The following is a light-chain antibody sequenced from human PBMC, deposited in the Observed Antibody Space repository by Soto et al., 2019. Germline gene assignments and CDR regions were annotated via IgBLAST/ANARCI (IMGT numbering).Light chain of an antibody. CDR1: QGISSY. CDR2: AAS. Sequence: AIRMTQSPSSFSASTGDRVTITCRASQGISSYLAWYQQKPGKAPKLLIYAASSLQGGVPSRFSGSGSGTDFTLTIGSLQPDDFATYYCQQSYSTPITFGQGTRLEIK. CDR3: QQSYSTPIT. V-gene: IGKV1-8*01. J-gene: IGKJ5*01.